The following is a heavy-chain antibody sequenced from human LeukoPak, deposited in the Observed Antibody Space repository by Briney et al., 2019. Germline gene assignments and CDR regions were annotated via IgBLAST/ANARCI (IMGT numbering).Heavy chain of an antibody. D-gene: IGHD3-10*02. J-gene: IGHJ6*04. V-gene: IGHV3-21*01. Sequence: PGGSLRLSCEASGFTFSTFAMIWVRQPPGKGLEWVSSIFPSGGEIHYADSVEGRFTISRDNAKNSLYLQMNSLRAEDTAVYYCAELGITMIGGVWGKGTTVTISS. CDR1: GFTFSTFA. CDR3: AELGITMIGGV. CDR2: IFPSGGEI.